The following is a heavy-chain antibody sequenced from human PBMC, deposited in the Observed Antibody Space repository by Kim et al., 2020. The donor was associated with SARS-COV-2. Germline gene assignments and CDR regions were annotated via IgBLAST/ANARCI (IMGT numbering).Heavy chain of an antibody. CDR1: GYTFTSYD. J-gene: IGHJ6*03. CDR3: ARGVKVPAAIWISYYYYYMDV. Sequence: VSVKVSCKASGYTFTSYDINWVRQATGQGLEWMGWMNPNSGNTGYAQKFQGRVTMTRNTSISTAYMELSSLRSEDTAAYYCARGVKVPAAIWISYYYYYMDVWGKGTTVTVSS. D-gene: IGHD2-2*01. V-gene: IGHV1-8*01. CDR2: MNPNSGNT.